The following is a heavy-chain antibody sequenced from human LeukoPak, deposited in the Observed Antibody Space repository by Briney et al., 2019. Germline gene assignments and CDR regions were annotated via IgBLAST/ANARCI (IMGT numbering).Heavy chain of an antibody. CDR1: GASIRDYY. J-gene: IGHJ4*02. Sequence: PSETLSLTCTVSGASIRDYYWTWMRQPPGKGLEWIGYIHYARGTNYNPSLQSRVTMSVDTSKNQFSLKVTSVTAADTAVYYCATTSGTSPIDSWGQGTLVTVSS. CDR2: IHYARGT. CDR3: ATTSGTSPIDS. V-gene: IGHV4-59*01.